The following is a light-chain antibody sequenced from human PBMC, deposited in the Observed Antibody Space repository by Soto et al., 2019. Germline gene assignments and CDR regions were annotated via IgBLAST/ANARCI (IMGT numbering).Light chain of an antibody. CDR2: AAS. J-gene: IGKJ1*01. Sequence: IHMTQSPSSLSASVGYRVTITCRASQGISNYLAWYQQKPGKVPKLLIYAASTLQSGVPSRFSGSGYGTDFNLTISSLQTEDVATYYCQKYNSAPWTFGQGTKVDIK. V-gene: IGKV1-27*01. CDR1: QGISNY. CDR3: QKYNSAPWT.